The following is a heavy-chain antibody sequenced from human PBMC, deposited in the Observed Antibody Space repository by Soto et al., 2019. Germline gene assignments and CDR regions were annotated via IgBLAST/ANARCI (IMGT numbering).Heavy chain of an antibody. D-gene: IGHD5-18*01. CDR1: GFTFSSYS. Sequence: PGGSLRLSCAASGFTFSSYSMNWVRQAPGKGLEWVSSISSSSSYIYYADSVKGRFTISRDNAKNSLYLQMNSLRAEDTAVYYSQGWIQLWLQGSVYYGMDVWGQGTTVTVSS. J-gene: IGHJ6*02. V-gene: IGHV3-21*01. CDR2: ISSSSSYI. CDR3: QGWIQLWLQGSVYYGMDV.